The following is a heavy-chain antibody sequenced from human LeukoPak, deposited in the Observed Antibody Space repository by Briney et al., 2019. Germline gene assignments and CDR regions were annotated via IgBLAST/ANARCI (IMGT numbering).Heavy chain of an antibody. CDR1: GGSIGSYY. Sequence: SEALSLNCAVSGGSIGSYYWSWLRQPPGRGLALFGCIYYSGTTNYNPSLKSRVTISVDTSKNQFSLKLTSVTAADTAIYYCAREDPQTTVPEGLDVWGQGTTVTVSS. CDR3: AREDPQTTVPEGLDV. J-gene: IGHJ6*02. V-gene: IGHV4-59*01. CDR2: IYYSGTT. D-gene: IGHD4-17*01.